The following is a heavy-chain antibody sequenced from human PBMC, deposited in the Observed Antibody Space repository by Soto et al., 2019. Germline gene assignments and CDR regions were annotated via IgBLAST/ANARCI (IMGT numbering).Heavy chain of an antibody. CDR1: GYTFTGYY. CDR2: INPNSGGT. V-gene: IGHV1-2*02. J-gene: IGHJ4*02. Sequence: GASVKVSCKASGYTFTGYYMHWVRQAPGQGLEWMGWINPNSGGTNYAQKFQGRVTMTRDTSISTAYMELSRLRSDDTAVYYCAREPSTMVRGVIPYWGQGTLVTVSS. CDR3: AREPSTMVRGVIPY. D-gene: IGHD3-10*01.